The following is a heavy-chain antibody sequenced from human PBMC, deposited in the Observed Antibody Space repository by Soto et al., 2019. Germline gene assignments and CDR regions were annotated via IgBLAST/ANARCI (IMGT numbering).Heavy chain of an antibody. CDR2: IYYSGST. CDR3: ARVGLRYFDWIDY. CDR1: GASISSSSYY. D-gene: IGHD3-9*01. V-gene: IGHV4-39*01. J-gene: IGHJ4*02. Sequence: QLQLQESGPGLVKPSETLSLTCTVSGASISSSSYYWGLIRQPPGKGLEWIGNIYYSGSTSYNPSLKSRVTISVDTSQDKFSLKLSSVTAADTAVYYCARVGLRYFDWIDYWGQGTLVTVSS.